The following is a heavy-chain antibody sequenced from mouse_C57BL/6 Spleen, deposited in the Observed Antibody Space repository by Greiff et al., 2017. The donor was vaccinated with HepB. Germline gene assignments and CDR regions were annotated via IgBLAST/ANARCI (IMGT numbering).Heavy chain of an antibody. CDR2: IDPSDSYT. CDR1: GYTFTSYW. Sequence: VQLQQPGAELVMPGASVKLSCKASGYTFTSYWMHWVKQRPGQGLEWIGEIDPSDSYTNYNQKFKGKSTLTVDKSSSTAYMQLSSLTSEDSAVYYCARSHGSYFDYWGQGTTLTVSS. CDR3: ARSHGSYFDY. J-gene: IGHJ2*01. V-gene: IGHV1-69*01. D-gene: IGHD1-2*01.